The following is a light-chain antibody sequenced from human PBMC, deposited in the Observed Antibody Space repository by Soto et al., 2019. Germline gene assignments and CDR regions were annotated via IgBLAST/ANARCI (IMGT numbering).Light chain of an antibody. J-gene: IGKJ1*01. CDR2: GAS. Sequence: EIVLTQSPGTLSLSPGERATLSCRASQSVSSSYLAWYQQKPGQAPRLLIYGASSRATGIPDRFSGSGSGTDFALTISRLEPEDFAVYYCQQYDTSPRTCGQGTKV. V-gene: IGKV3-20*01. CDR3: QQYDTSPRT. CDR1: QSVSSSY.